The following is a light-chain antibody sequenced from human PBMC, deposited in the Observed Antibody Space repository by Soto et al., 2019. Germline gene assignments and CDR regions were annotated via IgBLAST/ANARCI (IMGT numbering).Light chain of an antibody. J-gene: IGLJ1*01. CDR3: TSYAGGNNV. Sequence: QSALTQPSSASGSPGQSVTISCTGTSSDVGGYNYVSWYQQHPGKVPKLMVYEVNKRPSGVPDRFSGSKSGNTASLTVAGLQAEDEADYYCTSYAGGNNVFGTGTKLTVL. V-gene: IGLV2-8*01. CDR1: SSDVGGYNY. CDR2: EVN.